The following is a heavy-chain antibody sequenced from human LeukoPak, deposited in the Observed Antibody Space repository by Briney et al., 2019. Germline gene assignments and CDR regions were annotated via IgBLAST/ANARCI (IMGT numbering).Heavy chain of an antibody. V-gene: IGHV3-21*01. CDR3: ARDPRNMITFGGAIVGYYFDY. Sequence: GGSLRLSCADSGFTFSNYNMNWVRQAPGKAMEWVSSITSSGNYTFYEDSVKGRFTISRDNSKNTLYLQMNSLRAEETAVYYCARDPRNMITFGGAIVGYYFDYWGQGTLVTVSS. J-gene: IGHJ4*02. CDR1: GFTFSNYN. CDR2: ITSSGNYT. D-gene: IGHD3-16*02.